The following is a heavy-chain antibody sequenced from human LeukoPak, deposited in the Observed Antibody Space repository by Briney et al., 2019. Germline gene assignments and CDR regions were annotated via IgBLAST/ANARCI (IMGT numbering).Heavy chain of an antibody. J-gene: IGHJ4*02. CDR3: ARDLTSTSNWEFDY. Sequence: ASVKVSCKASGHTFADYFIHWVRQAPGQGLEWMGRINPNSGGAEYAPKFQGWVTMTRDTSISTAYVEVSRLISDDTAVYYCARDLTSTSNWEFDYWGQGTLVIVSS. V-gene: IGHV1-2*04. CDR2: INPNSGGA. CDR1: GHTFADYF. D-gene: IGHD1-26*01.